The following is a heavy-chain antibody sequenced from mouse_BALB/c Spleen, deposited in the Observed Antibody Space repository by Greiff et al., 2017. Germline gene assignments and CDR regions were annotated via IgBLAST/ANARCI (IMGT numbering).Heavy chain of an antibody. CDR1: GYTFTSYW. CDR3: TRSGDDGYYGY. J-gene: IGHJ2*01. CDR2: IDPSDSYT. D-gene: IGHD2-3*01. Sequence: VKLQQPGAELVKPGASVKMSCKASGYTFTSYWMHWVKQRPGQGLEWIGVIDPSDSYTSYNQKFKGKATLTVDTSSSTAYMQLSSLTSEDSAVYYCTRSGDDGYYGYWGQGTTLTVSS. V-gene: IGHV1S127*01.